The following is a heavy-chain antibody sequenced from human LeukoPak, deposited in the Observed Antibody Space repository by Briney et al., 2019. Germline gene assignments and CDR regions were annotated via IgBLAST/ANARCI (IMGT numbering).Heavy chain of an antibody. CDR3: ARDNSYCTTTSCYAYNWFDP. V-gene: IGHV4-30-4*01. D-gene: IGHD2-2*01. J-gene: IGHJ5*02. CDR2: IYYSGST. CDR1: GGSINSGDYY. Sequence: SETLSLTCTVSGGSINSGDYYWSWIRQPPGKGLEWIGYIYYSGSTYYNPSLKSRVTISIDTSKNQFSLKLSSVTAADTAVYYCARDNSYCTTTSCYAYNWFDPWGQGTLVTVSS.